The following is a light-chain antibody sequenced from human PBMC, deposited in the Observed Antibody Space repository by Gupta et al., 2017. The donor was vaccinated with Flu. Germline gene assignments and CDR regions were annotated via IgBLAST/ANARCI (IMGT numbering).Light chain of an antibody. V-gene: IGKV3-11*01. CDR3: QHRLNWL. CDR1: YRVNGD. Sequence: PAALSLSPGAGAPRSCRATYRVNGDLAWYQQRPGQPPRLLIYESSKRATGVHARFSGSGSGTDFTLTISSLETEDSALYCCQHRLNWLFGQGSKLE. CDR2: ESS. J-gene: IGKJ2*01.